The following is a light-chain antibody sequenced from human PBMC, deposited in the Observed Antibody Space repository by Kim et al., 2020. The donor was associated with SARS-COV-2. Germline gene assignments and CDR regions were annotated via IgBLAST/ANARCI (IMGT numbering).Light chain of an antibody. Sequence: APGRTARITGGENNIVRKSLHWYQRKPGQAPVLVIFYDRDRPSGIPERFSGSNSGNTATLTISRVEAGDEADYYCQVWDSSSDHVVFGGGTQLTVL. CDR1: NIVRKS. J-gene: IGLJ2*01. V-gene: IGLV3-21*04. CDR3: QVWDSSSDHVV. CDR2: YDR.